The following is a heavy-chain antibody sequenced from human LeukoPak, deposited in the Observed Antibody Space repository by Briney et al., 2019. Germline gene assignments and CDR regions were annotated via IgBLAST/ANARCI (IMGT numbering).Heavy chain of an antibody. J-gene: IGHJ4*02. Sequence: PSETLSLTCTVSGGSISSSSYYWGWIRQPPGKGLEWIGSIYYSGSTYYNPSRKSRVTISVDTSKNQFSLKLSSVTAADTAVYYCARDRTAGDDSSGYYHYWGQGTLVTVSS. CDR2: IYYSGST. CDR1: GGSISSSSYY. CDR3: ARDRTAGDDSSGYYHY. D-gene: IGHD3-22*01. V-gene: IGHV4-39*07.